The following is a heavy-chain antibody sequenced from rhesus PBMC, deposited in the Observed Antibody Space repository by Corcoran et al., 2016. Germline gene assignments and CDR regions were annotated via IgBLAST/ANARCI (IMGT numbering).Heavy chain of an antibody. CDR3: AREALEQRDAFDF. V-gene: IGHV4S6*01. J-gene: IGHJ3*01. Sequence: QVQLQESGPGLVKPSETLPLTCAVSGASISRNYWSWIRQPPGQGLEWIGYIYGGGGTTSYNLSPNSRVTISKDTSKNHFSLKLGSVAAADTAVYYCAREALEQRDAFDFWGQGLRVTVSS. D-gene: IGHD1-20*01. CDR1: GASISRNY. CDR2: IYGGGGTT.